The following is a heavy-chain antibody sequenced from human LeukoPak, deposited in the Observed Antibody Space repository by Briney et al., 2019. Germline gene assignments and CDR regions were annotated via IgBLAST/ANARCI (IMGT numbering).Heavy chain of an antibody. CDR3: ATEVNYDILTGYSKEDY. V-gene: IGHV1-24*01. D-gene: IGHD3-9*01. Sequence: ASVKVSCKVSGYTLTELSMHWVRQAPGKGLEWMGGFDPEDGETIYAQKFQGRVTMTEDTSTDTAYMELSSLRSEDTAVYYCATEVNYDILTGYSKEDYWGQGTLVTVSS. CDR2: FDPEDGET. J-gene: IGHJ4*02. CDR1: GYTLTELS.